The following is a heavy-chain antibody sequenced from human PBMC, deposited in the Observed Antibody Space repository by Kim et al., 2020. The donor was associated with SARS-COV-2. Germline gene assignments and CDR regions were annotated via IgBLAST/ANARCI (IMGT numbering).Heavy chain of an antibody. CDR3: ARDRFGGYGEAEYFQH. V-gene: IGHV1-46*01. Sequence: ASVKVSCKASGYTFTSYYMHWVRQAPGQGLEWMGIINPSGGSTSYAQKFQGRVTMTRDTSTSTVYMELSSLRSEDTAVYYCARDRFGGYGEAEYFQHWGQGTLVTISS. D-gene: IGHD5-12*01. J-gene: IGHJ1*01. CDR1: GYTFTSYY. CDR2: INPSGGST.